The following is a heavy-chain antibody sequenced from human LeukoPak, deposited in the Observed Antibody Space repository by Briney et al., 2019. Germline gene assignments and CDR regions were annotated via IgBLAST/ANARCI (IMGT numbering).Heavy chain of an antibody. CDR2: VSAYNGHT. D-gene: IGHD1-26*01. CDR1: GYTFNSYG. J-gene: IGHJ5*02. CDR3: ARLIPQKWELPGKWFDP. Sequence: ASLKVSCKASGYTFNSYGISWVRQAPGQGLEWMGWVSAYNGHTNYAQKFQGRVTMTTDTSTSTAPMELRSLRSDDTAVYYCARLIPQKWELPGKWFDPWGQGTLVTVSS. V-gene: IGHV1-18*01.